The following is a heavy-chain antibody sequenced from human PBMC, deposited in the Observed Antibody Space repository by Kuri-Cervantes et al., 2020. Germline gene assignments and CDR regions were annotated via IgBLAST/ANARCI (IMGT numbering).Heavy chain of an antibody. Sequence: ESLKISCAVYSGSLSGYSWNWIRQSPGKGLEWIGEINQSGSTNYNPSLKSRVTISVDTSKNHFSLKKRSVTAADTAVYYCARARSSGWYDYMDVWGKGTTVTVSS. V-gene: IGHV4-34*01. D-gene: IGHD6-19*01. CDR3: ARARSSGWYDYMDV. CDR1: SGSLSGYS. J-gene: IGHJ6*03. CDR2: INQSGST.